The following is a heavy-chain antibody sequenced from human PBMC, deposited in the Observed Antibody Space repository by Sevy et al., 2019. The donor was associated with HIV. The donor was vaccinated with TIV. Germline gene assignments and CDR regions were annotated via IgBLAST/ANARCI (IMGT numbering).Heavy chain of an antibody. Sequence: SETLSLTCAVYGGSFSDYSWSWIRQPPGKGLEWIGEINHSGSTNYNPSLKSRVTISVDTSKNQFSLKLSSVTAADTAVDYCARWRGTRITMIVVVVTGYFDYWGQGTLVTVSS. J-gene: IGHJ4*02. D-gene: IGHD3-22*01. CDR3: ARWRGTRITMIVVVVTGYFDY. CDR1: GGSFSDYS. CDR2: INHSGST. V-gene: IGHV4-34*01.